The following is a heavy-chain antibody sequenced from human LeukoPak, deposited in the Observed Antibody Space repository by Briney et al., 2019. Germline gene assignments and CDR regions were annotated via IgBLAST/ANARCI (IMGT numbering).Heavy chain of an antibody. J-gene: IGHJ5*02. CDR1: GRSISSYY. CDR3: ARGQSDVVVVPAAVIWIDP. CDR2: IYSSGST. V-gene: IGHV4-59*01. Sequence: SVTLSLTCTVSGRSISSYYWSWIRQPPGRGLEWIGYIYSSGSTNYSTSLKSRVTISVDTSKDKFTLKLNCETAADTAVYYCARGQSDVVVVPAAVIWIDPWGQGTLVTVSS. D-gene: IGHD2-2*01.